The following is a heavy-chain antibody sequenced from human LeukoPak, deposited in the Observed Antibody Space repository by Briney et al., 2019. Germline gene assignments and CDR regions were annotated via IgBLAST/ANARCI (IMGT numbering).Heavy chain of an antibody. CDR3: AKDRYSSSSVDY. V-gene: IGHV3-23*01. CDR2: ISGSGGST. D-gene: IGHD6-6*01. Sequence: GGSLRLSCAASGFTFSSYGMSWVRQAPGKGLEWVSAISGSGGSTYYADSVKGRFTISRDNSKNTLYLQMNSLRAEDTAVYYCAKDRYSSSSVDYWGQGTLVTVSS. J-gene: IGHJ4*02. CDR1: GFTFSSYG.